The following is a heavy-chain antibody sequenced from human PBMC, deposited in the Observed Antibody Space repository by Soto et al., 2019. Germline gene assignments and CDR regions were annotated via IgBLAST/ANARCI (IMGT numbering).Heavy chain of an antibody. CDR2: IDLDIGGT. D-gene: IGHD7-27*01. V-gene: IGHV1-2*02. CDR1: GGTFSRYP. J-gene: IGHJ4*02. CDR3: GLEPTGTGGFDY. Sequence: QVQLVQSGAEVKKVGSSVKVSCKASGGTFSRYPIAWVRQAPGHGLEWMGLIDLDIGGTKYAQKFQGRITSTSDTSITTAYMELRGLRSDDTAVYYCGLEPTGTGGFDYWGQGTLVTVS.